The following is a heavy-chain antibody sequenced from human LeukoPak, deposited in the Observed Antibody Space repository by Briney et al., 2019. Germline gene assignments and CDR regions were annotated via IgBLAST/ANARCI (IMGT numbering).Heavy chain of an antibody. Sequence: SETLSLTCTVSGGSISSYYWNWIRQPPGKGLEWIGEVHLDGRTDFNPSLKSRLTMSVDLSENHVSLELTSVIAADTAVHYCAREGGFYRPLDYSGQGTLVTVSS. D-gene: IGHD6-25*01. CDR3: AREGGFYRPLDY. J-gene: IGHJ4*02. V-gene: IGHV4-59*12. CDR1: GGSISSYY. CDR2: VHLDGRT.